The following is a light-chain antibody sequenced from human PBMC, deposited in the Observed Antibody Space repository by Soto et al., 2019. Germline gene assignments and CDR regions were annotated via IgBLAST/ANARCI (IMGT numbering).Light chain of an antibody. CDR1: QSINTY. CDR3: QQCYSPPLT. Sequence: DIQMTQSPSSLSTSVGDRVTITCRARQSINTYFNWYQQKPGKAPKLLISAASSLQSGVPSRFSGSGSGTDFTLTISSLQPDDSATYFCQQCYSPPLTFGQGTKVEIK. J-gene: IGKJ1*01. V-gene: IGKV1-39*01. CDR2: AAS.